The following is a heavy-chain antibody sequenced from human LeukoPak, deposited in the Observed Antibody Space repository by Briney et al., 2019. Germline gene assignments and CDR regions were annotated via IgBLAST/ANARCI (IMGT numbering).Heavy chain of an antibody. V-gene: IGHV1-46*01. D-gene: IGHD3-10*01. CDR1: GGTFSSYA. Sequence: ASVKVSCTASGGTFSSYAISWVRQAPGQGLEWMGIINPSGGNTNYAQRFQGRLTMTRDTSTSTVYMELSGLRSEDTAVFYCAGRARLGSYLFGMDVWGQGTTVTVSS. CDR2: INPSGGNT. J-gene: IGHJ6*02. CDR3: AGRARLGSYLFGMDV.